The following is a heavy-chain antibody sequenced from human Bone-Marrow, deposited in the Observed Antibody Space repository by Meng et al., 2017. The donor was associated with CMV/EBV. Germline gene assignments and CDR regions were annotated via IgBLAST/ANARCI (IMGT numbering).Heavy chain of an antibody. Sequence: SGGTFSSYAISWVRQAPGQGLEWMGGIIPIFGTANYAQKFQGRVTITADKSTSTAYMELSSLRSEDTAVYYCASDSTSRRVYYGMDVWGQGTTVTVSS. CDR3: ASDSTSRRVYYGMDV. D-gene: IGHD6-6*01. J-gene: IGHJ6*02. CDR1: GGTFSSYA. CDR2: IIPIFGTA. V-gene: IGHV1-69*06.